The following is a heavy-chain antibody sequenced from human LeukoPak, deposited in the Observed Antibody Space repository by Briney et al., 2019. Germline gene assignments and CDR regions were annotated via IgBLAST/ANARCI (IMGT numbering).Heavy chain of an antibody. J-gene: IGHJ5*02. CDR1: GFTFSSHG. V-gene: IGHV3-30*02. CDR2: IRNDGSDK. D-gene: IGHD1-14*01. Sequence: GGSLRLSCAASGFTFSSHGMHWVRQAPGKGLEWVAFIRNDGSDKYYADSVKGRFTISRDNSKNTLYLQMNSLRPEDMAVYYCVRAPTGWVGGDRWGQGTLVTVSS. CDR3: VRAPTGWVGGDR.